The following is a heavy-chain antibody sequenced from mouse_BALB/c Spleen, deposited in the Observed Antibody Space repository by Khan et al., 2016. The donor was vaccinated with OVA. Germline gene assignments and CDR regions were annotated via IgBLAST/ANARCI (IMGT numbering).Heavy chain of an antibody. D-gene: IGHD1-1*01. J-gene: IGHJ3*01. CDR3: GSRDWRGFAY. CDR1: GFTFSSYW. Sequence: EVQLQESGGGLVQPGGSMKLSCVASGFTFSSYWMSWVRQSPEKGLEWVAEIRLKSDNYATHYAESVKGKFTISRDDSKSRLYLQMNSLRAEDTGIYYGGSRDWRGFAYWGQGTLVTVSA. V-gene: IGHV6-3*01. CDR2: IRLKSDNYAT.